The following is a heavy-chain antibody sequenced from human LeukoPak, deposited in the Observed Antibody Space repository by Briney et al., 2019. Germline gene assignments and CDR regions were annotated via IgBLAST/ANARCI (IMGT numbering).Heavy chain of an antibody. CDR3: ARYRSSGMTTVTTNWFDP. CDR2: IYYSGST. V-gene: IGHV4-59*08. J-gene: IGHJ5*02. Sequence: NSSETLSLTCAVYGGSFSGYYWSWIRQPPGKGLEWIGYIYYSGSTNYNPPLKSRVTISVDTSKNQFSLKLSSVTAADTAVYYCARYRSSGMTTVTTNWFDPWGQGTLVTVSS. D-gene: IGHD4-17*01. CDR1: GGSFSGYY.